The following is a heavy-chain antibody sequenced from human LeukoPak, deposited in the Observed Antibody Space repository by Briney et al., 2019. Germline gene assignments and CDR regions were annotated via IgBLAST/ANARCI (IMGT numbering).Heavy chain of an antibody. J-gene: IGHJ4*02. Sequence: PGGSLRLSCAASGFTVSSNYISWVRQAPGKGLEWVSVIYSGGSTYYADSVKGRFTISRDNSKNTLYLQMNSLRAEDTAVYYCGRALYSYGYGPDYWGQGTLVTVSS. D-gene: IGHD5-18*01. CDR2: IYSGGST. V-gene: IGHV3-66*01. CDR3: GRALYSYGYGPDY. CDR1: GFTVSSNY.